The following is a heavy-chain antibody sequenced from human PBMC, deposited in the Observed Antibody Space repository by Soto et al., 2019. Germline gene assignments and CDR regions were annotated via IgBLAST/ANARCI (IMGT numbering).Heavy chain of an antibody. CDR2: ISHSGTSK. V-gene: IGHV3-30*18. CDR3: AKDWGSSGWFNWFNP. Sequence: QVQLVESGGGVVQPGASLQVACAASGFTVATTGMHWVRQAPGKGLEWVAMISHSGTSKVYIDSVQGRFTISRDNARNNLYLQMSSLRPEDTAIYYCAKDWGSSGWFNWFNPWGQGVLVTVSS. CDR1: GFTVATTG. D-gene: IGHD6-19*01. J-gene: IGHJ5*02.